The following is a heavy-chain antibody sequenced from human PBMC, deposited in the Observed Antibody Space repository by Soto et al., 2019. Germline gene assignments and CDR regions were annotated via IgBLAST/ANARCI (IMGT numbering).Heavy chain of an antibody. J-gene: IGHJ6*02. CDR3: ARDLSGQRGPGGWFGMDV. Sequence: EVQLVESGGGLVKPGGSLRLSCAASGFTFSNYSMSWVRQAPGKGLEWVSSMSSSSSYMYYADSVKGRFTISRDNAKNSLYLQMNSLRAEDTAVNYCARDLSGQRGPGGWFGMDVWGQGTTVTVSS. D-gene: IGHD3-10*01. CDR2: MSSSSSYM. V-gene: IGHV3-21*01. CDR1: GFTFSNYS.